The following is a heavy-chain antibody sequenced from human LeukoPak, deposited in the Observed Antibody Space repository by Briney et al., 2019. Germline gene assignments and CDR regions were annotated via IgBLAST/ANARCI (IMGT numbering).Heavy chain of an antibody. CDR3: ARAAATIGVDY. CDR1: GGSISSSSYY. V-gene: IGHV4-39*01. Sequence: SETLSLTCTVSGGSISSSSYYWGWIRQPPGKGLEWIGSIYYSGSTYYNPSLKSRVTISVDTSKNQFSLKLSSVTAADTAVYYCARAAATIGVDYWGQGTLVTVSS. D-gene: IGHD5-12*01. CDR2: IYYSGST. J-gene: IGHJ4*02.